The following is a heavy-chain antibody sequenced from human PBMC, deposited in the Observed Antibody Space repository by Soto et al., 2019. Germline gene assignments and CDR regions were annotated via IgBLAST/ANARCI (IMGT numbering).Heavy chain of an antibody. Sequence: QVQLVESGGGVVQPGRSLRLSCAASGFTFSSYGMHWVRQARGKGLEWVAVISYDGSNKYYADSVKGRFTISRDNSKNTRHLQMNRLRAEDTAVYYCAPWFGAFDYWGQGTLVTVSS. J-gene: IGHJ4*02. V-gene: IGHV3-30*03. CDR3: APWFGAFDY. CDR1: GFTFSSYG. CDR2: ISYDGSNK. D-gene: IGHD3-10*01.